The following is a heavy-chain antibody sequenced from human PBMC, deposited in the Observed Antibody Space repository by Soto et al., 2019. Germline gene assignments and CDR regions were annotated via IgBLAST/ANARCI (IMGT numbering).Heavy chain of an antibody. Sequence: SVKVSCKASGGTFSSYAISWVRQAPGQGLEWMGGIIPIFGTANYAQKFQGRVTITADESTSTAYMELSSLRSEDTAVYYCARTSDFWSGYSGFDYYYYGMDVWGQGTTVTVSS. CDR2: IIPIFGTA. CDR1: GGTFSSYA. CDR3: ARTSDFWSGYSGFDYYYYGMDV. D-gene: IGHD3-3*01. J-gene: IGHJ6*02. V-gene: IGHV1-69*13.